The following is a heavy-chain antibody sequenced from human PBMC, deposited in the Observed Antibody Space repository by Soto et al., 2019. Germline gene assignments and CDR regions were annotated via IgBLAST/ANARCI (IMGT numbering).Heavy chain of an antibody. V-gene: IGHV3-30*14. CDR3: ATLGRADYPPLAA. D-gene: IGHD4-17*01. Sequence: GGSLRLSCEASGFLSSTSTLNWVRRAPGKGLEWVAGISSRGTDIYYADSVKGRFTISRDNSKNTLYLLLDRVKSDDTAVYFCATLGRADYPPLAAWGQGTLVTVSS. CDR1: GFLSSTST. CDR2: ISSRGTDI. J-gene: IGHJ5*02.